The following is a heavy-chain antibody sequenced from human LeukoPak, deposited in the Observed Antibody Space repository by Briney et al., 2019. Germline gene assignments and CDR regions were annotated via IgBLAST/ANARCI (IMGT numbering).Heavy chain of an antibody. J-gene: IGHJ4*02. V-gene: IGHV3-23*01. CDR1: GFTFSSYA. CDR3: ARAFWSADY. Sequence: GGSLRLSCAASGFTFSSYAMSWVRQAPGKGLEWVSTISGGGDSTYYADSVKGRFTISRDNSKNTLYLQMNSLRAEDTAVYYCARAFWSADYWGQGTLVTVSS. CDR2: ISGGGDST. D-gene: IGHD3-3*01.